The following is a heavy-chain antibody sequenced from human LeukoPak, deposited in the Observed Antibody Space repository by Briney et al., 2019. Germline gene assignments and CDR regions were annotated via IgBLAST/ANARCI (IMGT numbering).Heavy chain of an antibody. CDR1: GFTFSSYA. J-gene: IGHJ4*02. V-gene: IGHV3-23*01. Sequence: GGSLRLSCAASGFTFSSYAMSWVRQAPGKGLEWVSAISGSGGSTYYADSVKGRFTISRDNSKNTLYLQMNSLGAEDTAVYYCAKDLGSSGYFDYWGQGTLVTVSS. CDR3: AKDLGSSGYFDY. D-gene: IGHD3-22*01. CDR2: ISGSGGST.